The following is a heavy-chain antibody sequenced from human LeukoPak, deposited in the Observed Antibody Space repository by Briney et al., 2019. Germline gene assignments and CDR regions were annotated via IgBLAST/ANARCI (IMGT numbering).Heavy chain of an antibody. D-gene: IGHD3-22*01. J-gene: IGHJ5*02. V-gene: IGHV3-23*01. CDR3: AKVDYYDSSGNYPNWFDP. Sequence: PGGSLRLSCAASGFTFSSYAMSWVRQAPGKGLEWVSTISDSGGSTYYADSLKGRFTISRDNYKNTLYLQMNSLRAEDTAVYYCAKVDYYDSSGNYPNWFDPWGQGTRVAVSP. CDR1: GFTFSSYA. CDR2: ISDSGGST.